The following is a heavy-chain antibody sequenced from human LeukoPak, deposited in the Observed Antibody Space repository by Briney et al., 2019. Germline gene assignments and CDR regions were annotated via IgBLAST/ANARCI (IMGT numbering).Heavy chain of an antibody. J-gene: IGHJ4*02. CDR1: GFTFNSYT. Sequence: GGSLRLSCAASGFTFNSYTMNWVRQAPGKGLEWVSCVSKSSDYIYYADSVRGRFTISRDNAKNSLYLQMNSLRAEDTALYYCAKASVVVPPFFDYWGQGTLVTVSS. CDR2: VSKSSDYI. D-gene: IGHD2-2*01. V-gene: IGHV3-21*04. CDR3: AKASVVVPPFFDY.